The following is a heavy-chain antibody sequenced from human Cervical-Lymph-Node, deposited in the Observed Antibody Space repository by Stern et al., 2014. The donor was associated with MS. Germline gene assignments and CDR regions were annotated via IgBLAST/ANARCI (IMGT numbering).Heavy chain of an antibody. V-gene: IGHV6-1*01. CDR3: ARGRELTD. J-gene: IGHJ4*02. D-gene: IGHD1-7*01. Sequence: VQLVQSGPGLVKPSETLSLTCAVSGDSISTNSAAWNWIRQSPSRGLEWLGMTYYRSQWYNDYAGSVKSRLTFNADSSKNQFSLHLSSVTPEDTAVYYCARGRELTDWGQGTLVTVSS. CDR2: TYYRSQWYN. CDR1: GDSISTNSAA.